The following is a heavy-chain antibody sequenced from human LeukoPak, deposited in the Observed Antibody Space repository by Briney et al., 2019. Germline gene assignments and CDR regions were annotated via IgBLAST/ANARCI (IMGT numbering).Heavy chain of an antibody. CDR1: GGSISSSSYY. D-gene: IGHD2-15*01. CDR3: ARSTYCSGGSCSHNWFDP. V-gene: IGHV4-39*07. Sequence: KPSETLSLTCTVSGGSISSSSYYWGWIRQPPGKGLEWIGSIYYSGSTYYNPSLKSRVTISVDTSKNQFSLKLSSVTAADTAVYYCARSTYCSGGSCSHNWFDPWGQGTLVTVPS. CDR2: IYYSGST. J-gene: IGHJ5*02.